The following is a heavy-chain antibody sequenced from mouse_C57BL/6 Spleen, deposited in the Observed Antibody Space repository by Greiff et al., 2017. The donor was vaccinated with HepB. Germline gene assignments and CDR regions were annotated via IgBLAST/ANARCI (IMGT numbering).Heavy chain of an antibody. D-gene: IGHD2-4*01. Sequence: QVQLKQPGAELVKPGASVKLSCKASGYTFTSYWMHWVKQRPGQGLEWIGMIHPNSGSTNYNEKFKSKATLTVDKSSSTAYMQRSSLTSEDSAIYYCARGGADDYDGYYFGYWGQGTTLTVSS. J-gene: IGHJ2*01. CDR2: IHPNSGST. CDR3: ARGGADDYDGYYFGY. V-gene: IGHV1-64*01. CDR1: GYTFTSYW.